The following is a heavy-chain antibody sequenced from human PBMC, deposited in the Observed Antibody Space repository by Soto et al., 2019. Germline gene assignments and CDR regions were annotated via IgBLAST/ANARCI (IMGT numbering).Heavy chain of an antibody. CDR3: ATYSVGEGGRGY. V-gene: IGHV4-59*11. Sequence: QVQLQESGPGLVKPSETLSLTCTVSGGSMSGQHWSWIRQPPGKGLEWIGHHSDSTNYNPSLKSLVPMPPGRSKTQFSLNLSSVTAADTAGYFCATYSVGEGGRGYWGQGTLVNVSS. J-gene: IGHJ4*02. D-gene: IGHD5-12*01. CDR2: HSDST. CDR1: GGSMSGQH.